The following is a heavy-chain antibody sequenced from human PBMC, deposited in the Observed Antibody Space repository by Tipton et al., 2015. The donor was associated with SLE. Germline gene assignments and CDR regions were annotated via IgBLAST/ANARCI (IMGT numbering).Heavy chain of an antibody. J-gene: IGHJ4*02. D-gene: IGHD6-19*01. CDR2: IYHSGST. CDR3: ARGNHRWLPFPFDY. CDR1: GGSISSYF. V-gene: IGHV4-59*01. Sequence: TLSLTCTVSGGSISSYFWSWIRQPTGKGLEWIGYIYHSGSTNYNPSLKSRVTISVDTSKNQFSLKLSSVTAADAAVYYCARGNHRWLPFPFDYWGQGTMVTVSS.